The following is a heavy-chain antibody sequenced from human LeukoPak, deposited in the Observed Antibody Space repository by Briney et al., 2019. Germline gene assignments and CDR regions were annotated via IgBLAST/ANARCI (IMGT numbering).Heavy chain of an antibody. CDR1: GGSISRYY. D-gene: IGHD2-15*01. CDR3: ASLTLADTRRYWEFDL. Sequence: SETLSLTCAVSGGSISRYYWSWIRQPPGKGLEWIGYTHYTGKTDYNPSLESRVTISIDTSKSQFSLRLSSVTAADTAVYYFASLTLADTRRYWEFDLWGQGTLVTVSS. J-gene: IGHJ4*02. CDR2: THYTGKT. V-gene: IGHV4-59*08.